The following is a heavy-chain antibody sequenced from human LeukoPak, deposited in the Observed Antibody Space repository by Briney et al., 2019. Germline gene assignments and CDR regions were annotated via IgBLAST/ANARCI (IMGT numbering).Heavy chain of an antibody. J-gene: IGHJ4*02. CDR2: IKEDGSEE. V-gene: IGHV3-7*01. Sequence: GGSLRLSCTAAGFTFRKHWMSWVRQAIGKGLECVAKIKEDGSEEHYVDSVRGRFTISRDNARNLLYLQMNNLRADDTAVYYCARDYTGGWNDFWGQGTLVTVSS. D-gene: IGHD7-27*01. CDR3: ARDYTGGWNDF. CDR1: GFTFRKHW.